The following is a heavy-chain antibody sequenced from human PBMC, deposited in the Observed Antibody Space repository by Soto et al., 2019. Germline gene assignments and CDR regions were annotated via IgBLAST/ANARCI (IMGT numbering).Heavy chain of an antibody. J-gene: IGHJ4*02. D-gene: IGHD2-2*01. CDR3: ATSSSIVLVPAAMPWPYYFDY. CDR1: GGSISSGGYY. Sequence: PSETLSLTCTVSGGSISSGGYYGSWIRKHPGKGLEWIGYIYYSGSTYYNPSLKSRVTISVDTSKNQFSLKLSSVTAADTAVYYCATSSSIVLVPAAMPWPYYFDYWGQGTLVTVSS. V-gene: IGHV4-31*03. CDR2: IYYSGST.